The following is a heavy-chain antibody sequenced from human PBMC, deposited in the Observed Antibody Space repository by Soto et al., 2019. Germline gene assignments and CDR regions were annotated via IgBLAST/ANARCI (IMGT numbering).Heavy chain of an antibody. CDR2: ISHSGST. V-gene: IGHV4-59*01. CDR1: GGSISNNY. CDR3: ARGGTYSRLIIGDWFDP. J-gene: IGHJ5*02. D-gene: IGHD6-13*01. Sequence: QVQLQESGPGLVKPSETLSLTCGVSGGSISNNYWSWIRQPPGKGLEWIGNISHSGSTNYNPSLKSRVTISVDTSKKQFSPKLNSVTAADTAVYYCARGGTYSRLIIGDWFDPWGQGTLVTVAS.